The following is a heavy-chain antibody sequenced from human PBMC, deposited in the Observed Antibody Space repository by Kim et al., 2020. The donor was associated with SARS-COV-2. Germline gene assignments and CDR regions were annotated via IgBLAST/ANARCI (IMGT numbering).Heavy chain of an antibody. CDR1: GFMFSNYW. CDR3: ARGRGMSTSGSYYKGIEV. Sequence: GGSLRLSCEASGFMFSNYWMSWVRQAPGKGLEWVAKIKQDESEKYYVDSVKGRFTISRDNAKNSVYLQMNSLRADDTAVYYCARGRGMSTSGSYYKGIEVWGQETMVTVSS. CDR2: IKQDESEK. V-gene: IGHV3-7*01. J-gene: IGHJ6*02. D-gene: IGHD3-10*01.